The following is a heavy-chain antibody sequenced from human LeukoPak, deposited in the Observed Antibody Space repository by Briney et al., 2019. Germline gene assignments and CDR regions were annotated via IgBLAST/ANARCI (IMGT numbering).Heavy chain of an antibody. CDR3: ASSYDSSGYYYENWFDP. D-gene: IGHD3-22*01. Sequence: SVTVSCKASGGTFSIYAIRWVRQAPGQGLAWMGRIIPILGIANYAQKFQGRVTITADKSTSTAYMELSSLRSEDTAVYYCASSYDSSGYYYENWFDPWGQGTLVTVSS. CDR1: GGTFSIYA. CDR2: IIPILGIA. J-gene: IGHJ5*02. V-gene: IGHV1-69*04.